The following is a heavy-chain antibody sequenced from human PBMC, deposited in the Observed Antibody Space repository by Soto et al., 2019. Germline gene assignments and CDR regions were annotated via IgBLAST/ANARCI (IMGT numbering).Heavy chain of an antibody. D-gene: IGHD2-15*01. CDR3: ARTRMVVAAACYFDY. CDR1: GGSISIGGYY. CDR2: IYYSGST. V-gene: IGHV4-31*03. J-gene: IGHJ4*02. Sequence: SEPLSLTCTVSGGSISIGGYYWSWIRQHPGKGLEWIGYIYYSGSTYYNPSLKSRVTISVDTSKNQFSLKLSSVTAADTAVYYCARTRMVVAAACYFDYWGQGTLVTVSS.